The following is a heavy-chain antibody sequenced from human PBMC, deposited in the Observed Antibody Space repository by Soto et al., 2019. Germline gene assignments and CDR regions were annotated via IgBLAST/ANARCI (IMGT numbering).Heavy chain of an antibody. J-gene: IGHJ6*03. Sequence: GGSLRLSCAASGFTFSSYAMSWVRQAPGKGLEWVSAISGSGGSTYYADSVKGRFTISRDNSKNTLYLQMNSLRAEDTAVYYCAKQLERPLINYYYYYMDVWGKGTTVTVSS. CDR1: GFTFSSYA. CDR3: AKQLERPLINYYYYYMDV. D-gene: IGHD1-1*01. CDR2: ISGSGGST. V-gene: IGHV3-23*01.